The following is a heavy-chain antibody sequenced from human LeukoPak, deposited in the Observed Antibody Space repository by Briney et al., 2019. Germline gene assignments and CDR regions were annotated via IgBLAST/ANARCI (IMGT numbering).Heavy chain of an antibody. D-gene: IGHD1-26*01. CDR1: GGTFSSYA. CDR3: ARDPEGGSYLDI. Sequence: EASVKVSCKASGGTFSSYAISWVRQAPGQGLEWMGGIIPIFGTANFAQKFQGRVTVTADESTSTAYMELSSLRSGDTAVYYCARDPEGGSYLDIWGQGTMVTVPS. J-gene: IGHJ3*02. V-gene: IGHV1-69*13. CDR2: IIPIFGTA.